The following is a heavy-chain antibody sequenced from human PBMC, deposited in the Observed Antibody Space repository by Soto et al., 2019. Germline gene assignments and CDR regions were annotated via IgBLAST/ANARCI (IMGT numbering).Heavy chain of an antibody. J-gene: IGHJ2*01. CDR2: INWNGGST. D-gene: IGHD3-3*01. CDR1: GFTFDDYD. Sequence: EVQLVESGGGVVRPGGSLRLSCTASGFTFDDYDMTWVRQGPGKGLEWVSGINWNGGSTDYGDSMKGRFTISRDNAKNSLYLQMNSLRVEDTAVYYCARRGNDIWRYFDLWGRGTLVTVSS. V-gene: IGHV3-20*04. CDR3: ARRGNDIWRYFDL.